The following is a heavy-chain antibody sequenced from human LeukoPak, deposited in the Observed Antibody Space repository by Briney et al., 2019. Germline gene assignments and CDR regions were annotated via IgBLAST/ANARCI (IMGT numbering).Heavy chain of an antibody. CDR1: GDSISSYY. V-gene: IGHV4-4*07. CDR3: ALLGSSALDY. CDR2: IYRSGTT. Sequence: PSETLSLTCTVSGDSISSYYYNWIRQPAGKGLEWIGRIYRSGTTYYNPSLKSRLTMSVDTSKNQFSLKLTSVTAADTALYFCALLGSSALDYWGQGALVTASS. D-gene: IGHD3-22*01. J-gene: IGHJ4*02.